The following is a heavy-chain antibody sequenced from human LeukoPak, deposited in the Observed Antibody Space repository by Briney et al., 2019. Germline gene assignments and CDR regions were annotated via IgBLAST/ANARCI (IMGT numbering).Heavy chain of an antibody. CDR2: IKEDGSEK. J-gene: IGHJ4*02. Sequence: PGGSLRLSRAASAFTFSDYWMTWVRQAPGKGLERVANIKEDGSEKYYVDSVKGRFTISRDNAKNSLYLQMSSLRDDDTAVYYCTRDRGWQQFDYWGQGTLVTVSS. D-gene: IGHD5-24*01. CDR1: AFTFSDYW. CDR3: TRDRGWQQFDY. V-gene: IGHV3-7*01.